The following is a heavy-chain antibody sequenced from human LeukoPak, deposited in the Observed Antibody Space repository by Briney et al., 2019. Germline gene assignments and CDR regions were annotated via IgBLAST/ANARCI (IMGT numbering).Heavy chain of an antibody. CDR2: IYPGDSDT. V-gene: IGHV5-51*01. D-gene: IGHD3-3*01. Sequence: GESLKISCKGSGHSFTSYWIGWVRQMPGKGLEWMGSIYPGDSDTRYSPSFQGQVTISADKSISTAYLQWSSLKASDTAMYYCARTYYDFWSGLRAFHIWGQATMVTVSS. CDR3: ARTYYDFWSGLRAFHI. CDR1: GHSFTSYW. J-gene: IGHJ3*02.